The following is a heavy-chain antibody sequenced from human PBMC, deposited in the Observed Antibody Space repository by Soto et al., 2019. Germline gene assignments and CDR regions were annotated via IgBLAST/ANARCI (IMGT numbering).Heavy chain of an antibody. CDR3: AKDLFRITGTTDDN. J-gene: IGHJ4*02. D-gene: IGHD1-20*01. Sequence: PGGSLRLSCAASGFTFSSYAMSWVRQAPGKGLEWVSAISGSGGSTYYADSVKGRFTISRDNSKNTLYLQMNSLRAEDTAVYYCAKDLFRITGTTDDNWGQGTLVTVSS. CDR2: ISGSGGST. CDR1: GFTFSSYA. V-gene: IGHV3-23*01.